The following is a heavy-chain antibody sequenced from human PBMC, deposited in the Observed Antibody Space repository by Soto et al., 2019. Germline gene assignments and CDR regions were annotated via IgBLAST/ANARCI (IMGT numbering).Heavy chain of an antibody. CDR1: GFTFSNAW. CDR2: IRTKSDGGTT. D-gene: IGHD3-10*01. CDR3: CTAGGRVGDY. V-gene: IGHV3-15*07. Sequence: EVQLVESGGGLVKPGGSLRLSCAASGFTFSNAWMNWVRQAPGRGLEWVGRIRTKSDGGTTAYAASVKDRFTIFREDSRDTLYLQMNSLITEDTAVYFCCTAGGRVGDYWGRGTLVTVSS. J-gene: IGHJ4*02.